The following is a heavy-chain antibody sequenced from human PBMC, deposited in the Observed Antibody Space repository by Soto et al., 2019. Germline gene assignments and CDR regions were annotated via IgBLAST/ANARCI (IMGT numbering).Heavy chain of an antibody. CDR3: ATSNWFDP. Sequence: QLQLQESGPGLVKPSETLSLTCTVSGGSISSRGYYWGWIRQPPGKGLEWIGTIYYSGSTYYNPSXKSRVTISVATSKNQFSLKLSSVTAADTAVYYCATSNWFDPWGQGTLVTVSS. CDR2: IYYSGST. J-gene: IGHJ5*02. CDR1: GGSISSRGYY. V-gene: IGHV4-39*01.